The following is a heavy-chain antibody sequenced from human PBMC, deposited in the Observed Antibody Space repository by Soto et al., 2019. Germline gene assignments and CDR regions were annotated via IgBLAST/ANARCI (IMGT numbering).Heavy chain of an antibody. CDR3: ARRFYDSSGYLNWFVP. J-gene: IGHJ5*02. CDR1: GGTFSSYA. Sequence: ASVKVSCKASGGTFSSYAISWVRQAPGQGLEWMGGIIPIFGTANYAQKFQGRVTITADESTSTAYMELSSLRSEDTAVYYCARRFYDSSGYLNWFVPWGQGTLVTVSS. CDR2: IIPIFGTA. D-gene: IGHD3-22*01. V-gene: IGHV1-69*13.